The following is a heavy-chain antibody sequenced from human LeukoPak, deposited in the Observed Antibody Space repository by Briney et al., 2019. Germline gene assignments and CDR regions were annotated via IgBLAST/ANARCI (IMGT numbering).Heavy chain of an antibody. J-gene: IGHJ6*02. V-gene: IGHV5-51*01. CDR3: AKALYYYGMDV. CDR2: IYPGDSDT. CDR1: GYTFTSYW. Sequence: ASVKVSCKASGYTFTSYWIGWVRQMPGKGLEWMGIIYPGDSDTRYSPSFQGQVTISADKSISTAYLQWSSLKASDTAMYYCAKALYYYGMDVWGQGTTVTVSS.